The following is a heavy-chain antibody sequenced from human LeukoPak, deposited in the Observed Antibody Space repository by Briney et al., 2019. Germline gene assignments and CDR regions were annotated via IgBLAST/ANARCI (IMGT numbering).Heavy chain of an antibody. V-gene: IGHV3-48*01. J-gene: IGHJ3*02. CDR1: GFTFSSYS. D-gene: IGHD3-22*01. CDR3: ARGVYYYDSSGYGPADAFDI. CDR2: ISSSSSTI. Sequence: GGSLRLSCAASGFTFSSYSMNWVRQAPGKGLEWVSYISSSSSTIYYADSVKGRFTISRDNAKNLLYLQMNSLRAEDTAVYYCARGVYYYDSSGYGPADAFDIWGQGTMVTVSS.